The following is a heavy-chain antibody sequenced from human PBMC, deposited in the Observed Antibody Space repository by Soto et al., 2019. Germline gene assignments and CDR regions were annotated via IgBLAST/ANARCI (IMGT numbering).Heavy chain of an antibody. CDR2: INHSGST. CDR1: RRSFSGYY. J-gene: IGHJ4*02. Sequence: SETLSPTCAVYRRSFSGYYWSWIRQPPGKGLEWIGEINHSGSTNYNPSLKSRVTISVDTSKNQFSLKLSSVTAADTAVYYCARDYYDSSGRPTSDYWGLGTLVTVS. CDR3: ARDYYDSSGRPTSDY. V-gene: IGHV4-34*01. D-gene: IGHD3-22*01.